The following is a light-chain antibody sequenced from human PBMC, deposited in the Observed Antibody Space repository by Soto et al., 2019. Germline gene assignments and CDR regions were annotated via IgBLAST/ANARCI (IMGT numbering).Light chain of an antibody. V-gene: IGKV3-11*01. CDR3: QQRSNWPPFT. Sequence: EIVLTQSPATLSLSPGERATLSCSASQSVSSYLAWYQQKPGQAPRLLIYDASNSATGIPARFSGSGSGTDFTPAISSLQTEDFAVYYCQQRSNWPPFTFGPGTKVDIK. CDR2: DAS. J-gene: IGKJ3*01. CDR1: QSVSSY.